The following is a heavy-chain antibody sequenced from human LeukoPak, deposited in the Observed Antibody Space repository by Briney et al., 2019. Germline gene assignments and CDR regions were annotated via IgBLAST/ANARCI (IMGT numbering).Heavy chain of an antibody. CDR3: ARWGIAVAGLDAFDI. CDR2: INHSGST. CDR1: GGSFSGYY. V-gene: IGHV4-34*01. D-gene: IGHD6-19*01. Sequence: SETLSLTCAVYGGSFSGYYWSWIRQPPGKGLEWIGEINHSGSTNYNPSLKSRVTISVDTSKNQFSLKLSSVTAADTAVYYCARWGIAVAGLDAFDIWGQGTMVTVSS. J-gene: IGHJ3*02.